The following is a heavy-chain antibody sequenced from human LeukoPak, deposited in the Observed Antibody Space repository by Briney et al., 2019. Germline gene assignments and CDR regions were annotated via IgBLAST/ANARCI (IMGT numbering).Heavy chain of an antibody. Sequence: GGSLRLSCAASGFTFSSYWMHWVRQAPGKRLEWVAVIWYDGSNKYYADSVKGRFTISRDNSKNTLYLQMNSLRAEDTAVYYCASTDYGGNSGYAFDIWGQGTMVTVSS. V-gene: IGHV3-33*08. CDR3: ASTDYGGNSGYAFDI. CDR1: GFTFSSYW. CDR2: IWYDGSNK. D-gene: IGHD4-23*01. J-gene: IGHJ3*02.